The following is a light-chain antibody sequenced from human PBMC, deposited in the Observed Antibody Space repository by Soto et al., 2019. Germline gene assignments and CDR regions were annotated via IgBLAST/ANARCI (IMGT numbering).Light chain of an antibody. CDR2: ATS. J-gene: IGKJ3*01. CDR3: QKHNSAPLF. CDR1: QGINHY. V-gene: IGKV1-27*01. Sequence: DIQRTQSPSSLSASVGDIVTITCRASQGINHYLAWFQQKPGKVPKLLIYATSTLQSGVPSRFSGSGFGTDFTLTISSLQPDDVATYYCQKHNSAPLFFGPGTKVAIK.